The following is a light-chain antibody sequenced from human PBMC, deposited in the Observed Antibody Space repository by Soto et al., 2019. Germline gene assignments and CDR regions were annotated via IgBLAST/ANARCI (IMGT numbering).Light chain of an antibody. CDR1: SGHSSYI. CDR2: LEGSGSY. Sequence: QLVLTQSSSASASLGSSVKLTCTLSSGHSSYIIAWHQQQPGKAPRYLMKLEGSGSYNEGSGVPDRFSGSSSGADCYLTISNLQFEDEADYYCETWDSDTHTVFGGGTKLTVL. CDR3: ETWDSDTHTV. J-gene: IGLJ3*02. V-gene: IGLV4-60*02.